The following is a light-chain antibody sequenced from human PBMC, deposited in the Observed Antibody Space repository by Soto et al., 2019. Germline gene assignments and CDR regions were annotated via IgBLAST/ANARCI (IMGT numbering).Light chain of an antibody. J-gene: IGKJ1*01. CDR1: KSISSW. Sequence: DIQMTQSPSTLSASVGDRVTITCRASKSISSWLAWYKQKPGKAPKHLIYKASSLESGVPSRFSGSGSGTEFTLTISSLQPEDFATYYCQQYNSYWTFGQGTKVEIK. CDR3: QQYNSYWT. CDR2: KAS. V-gene: IGKV1-5*03.